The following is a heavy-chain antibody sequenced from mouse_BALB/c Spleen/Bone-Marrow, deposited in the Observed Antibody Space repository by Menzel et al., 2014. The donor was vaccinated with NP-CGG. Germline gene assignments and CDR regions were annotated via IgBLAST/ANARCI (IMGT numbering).Heavy chain of an antibody. CDR2: INPSNGDT. CDR3: TRSRRAMDH. D-gene: IGHD2-12*01. V-gene: IGHV1S81*02. J-gene: IGHJ4*01. Sequence: VQLVESGAELVKPGASVQLSCKASGYTFTSYYMCWVKQRPGQGLEWIGEINPSNGDTNFNEKFKSKATLTVDKSSSTAYMSLSSVTSEDSAVYYCTRSRRAMDHWGQGTSVTVSS. CDR1: GYTFTSYY.